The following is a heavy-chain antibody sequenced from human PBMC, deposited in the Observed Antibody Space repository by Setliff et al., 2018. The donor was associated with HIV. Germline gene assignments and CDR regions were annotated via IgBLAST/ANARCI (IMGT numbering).Heavy chain of an antibody. CDR2: INQDGSEI. J-gene: IGHJ5*02. CDR1: GFTFSSCW. CDR3: ARGDPSGTAVWLDP. Sequence: GGSLRLSCAASGFTFSSCWMSWVRQAPGKRLEWVANINQDGSEIHYVDSVKGRFTISRDNAKNSLYLHMNNLRVDDTAIYYCARGDPSGTAVWLDPWGQGTLVTVSS. V-gene: IGHV3-7*03.